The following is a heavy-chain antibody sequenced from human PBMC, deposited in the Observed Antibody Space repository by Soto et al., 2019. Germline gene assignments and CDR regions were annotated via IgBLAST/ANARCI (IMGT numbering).Heavy chain of an antibody. Sequence: QVQLVQSGAEVKKPGASVKVSCKASGYTFSNYALYWVRRAPGQRLEWMGWINAGNGDTKYSQKFQGRVTITTDTSASTAYMELSSLRSEDTAIYYCARDPRAAAVFYYGMDVWGQGTTVTVSS. J-gene: IGHJ6*02. D-gene: IGHD6-13*01. CDR3: ARDPRAAAVFYYGMDV. V-gene: IGHV1-3*01. CDR2: INAGNGDT. CDR1: GYTFSNYA.